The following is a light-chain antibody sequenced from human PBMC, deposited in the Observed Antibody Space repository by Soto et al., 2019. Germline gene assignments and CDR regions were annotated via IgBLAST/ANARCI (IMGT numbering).Light chain of an antibody. CDR3: SSYTSGSALIL. CDR2: DVS. V-gene: IGLV2-14*03. Sequence: QSVLTQPASVSESPGQSITISCTGNSSDIGDYNFVSWYHQHPGKAPKLIIFDVSRRPSGVSSRFTGSKSGNTASLTISGLQADDEADYHCSSYTSGSALILFGGGTKLTVL. CDR1: SSDIGDYNF. J-gene: IGLJ2*01.